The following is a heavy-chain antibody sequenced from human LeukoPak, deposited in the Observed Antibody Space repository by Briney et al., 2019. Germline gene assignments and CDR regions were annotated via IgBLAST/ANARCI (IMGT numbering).Heavy chain of an antibody. CDR3: AKAAAGTFGWFDP. Sequence: GGSLRLSCAASGFTFSNAWMSWVRQAPGKGLEWVSAISGSGGSTYYADSVKGRFTISRDNSKNTLYLQMNSLRAEDTAVYYCAKAAAGTFGWFDPWGQGTLVTVSS. CDR2: ISGSGGST. V-gene: IGHV3-23*01. D-gene: IGHD6-13*01. CDR1: GFTFSNAW. J-gene: IGHJ5*02.